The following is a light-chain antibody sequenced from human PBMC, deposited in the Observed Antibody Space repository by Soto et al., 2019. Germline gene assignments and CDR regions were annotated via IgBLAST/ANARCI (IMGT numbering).Light chain of an antibody. CDR3: SSSISSSTPYV. CDR1: SSDIGGYNF. V-gene: IGLV2-14*03. J-gene: IGLJ1*01. Sequence: QSVLTQPASVSGPRGQSTTISCTGSSSDIGGYNFVSWYQHHPGKAPRHLIFDVSDRPSGVSDRFSGSKSGNPASLTISGLQAEDEADYYCSSSISSSTPYVFGTGTQVTVL. CDR2: DVS.